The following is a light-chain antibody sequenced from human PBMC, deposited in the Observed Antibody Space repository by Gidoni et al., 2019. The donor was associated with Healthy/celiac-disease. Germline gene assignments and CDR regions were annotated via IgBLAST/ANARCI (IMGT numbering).Light chain of an antibody. J-gene: IGKJ3*01. CDR3: QQYNSYPFP. V-gene: IGKV1-5*03. CDR2: KAS. CDR1: QSISSW. Sequence: DIQMTQSPSTLSASVGDRVTITCRASQSISSWLAWYQQKPGKAPKLLINKASSLESGVPSRFSGSGSGTELTLTISSLQPDDFATNYCQQYNSYPFPFGSGTKVDI.